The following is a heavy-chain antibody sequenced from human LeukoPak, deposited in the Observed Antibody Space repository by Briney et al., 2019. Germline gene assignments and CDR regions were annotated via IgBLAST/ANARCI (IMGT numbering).Heavy chain of an antibody. Sequence: SVKVSCKASGGTFSSYAISWVRQAPGQGLEWMGGIIPIFGTANYAQKFQGRVTITADKSTGTAYMELSSLRSEDTAVYYCARDSYSGYDFGYWGQGTLVTVSS. D-gene: IGHD5-12*01. CDR1: GGTFSSYA. V-gene: IGHV1-69*06. CDR3: ARDSYSGYDFGY. J-gene: IGHJ4*02. CDR2: IIPIFGTA.